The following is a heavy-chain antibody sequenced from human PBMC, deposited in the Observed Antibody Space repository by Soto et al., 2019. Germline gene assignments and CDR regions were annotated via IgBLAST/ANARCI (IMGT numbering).Heavy chain of an antibody. CDR2: FYDSGST. CDR1: GGAIKSGDYY. D-gene: IGHD6-25*01. Sequence: SETLSLTCSASGGAIKSGDYYWSWIRHSPGKGLEWIGYFYDSGSTYINPSLKSRVSMSLDTSKKQFSLHLSSVTAADTAVYYCATAPRPYYHGMDVWGQGTTVTV. CDR3: ATAPRPYYHGMDV. J-gene: IGHJ6*02. V-gene: IGHV4-30-4*01.